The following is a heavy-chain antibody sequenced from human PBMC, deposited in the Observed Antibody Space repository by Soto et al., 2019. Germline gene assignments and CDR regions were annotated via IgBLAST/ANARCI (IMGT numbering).Heavy chain of an antibody. J-gene: IGHJ6*02. CDR1: GGSFIGYY. CDR3: ARVLRYFDWLFRNYYYYGMDV. V-gene: IGHV4-34*01. D-gene: IGHD3-9*01. Sequence: SETLSLTCAVYGGSFIGYYWSFIRHPPGKWLEWIGEINHSGSTNYNPSLKSRVTISVDTSKNQFSLKLSSVTAADTAVYYCARVLRYFDWLFRNYYYYGMDVWGQGTTVTVSS. CDR2: INHSGST.